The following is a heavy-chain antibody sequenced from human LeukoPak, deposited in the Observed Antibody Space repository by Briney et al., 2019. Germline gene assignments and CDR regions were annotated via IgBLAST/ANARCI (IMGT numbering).Heavy chain of an antibody. CDR1: GGSISSYY. CDR2: IYYSGNT. D-gene: IGHD6-19*01. CDR3: ARHRVVGTFLIDY. V-gene: IGHV4-59*08. J-gene: IGHJ4*02. Sequence: SETLSLTCTVSGGSISSYYWSWIRQPPGKGLEWIGYIYYSGNTNYNPSLKSRVTISVDTSKNQFSLKLSSATAADTAVYYCARHRVVGTFLIDYWGQGTLVTVSS.